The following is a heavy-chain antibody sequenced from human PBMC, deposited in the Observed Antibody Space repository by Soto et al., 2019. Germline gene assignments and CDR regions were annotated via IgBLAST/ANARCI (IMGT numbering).Heavy chain of an antibody. J-gene: IGHJ6*02. Sequence: EVQLLESGGGLVQPGGSLRLACAASGFTFSNYAINWVRQAPGTGLEWVSAISGSGGSTYYADSVKGRFTISRDNSMNTLYLQMHSLRAVVTALYYSARGLSFYYYYGMDVCGQGTTVTVSS. D-gene: IGHD2-2*01. CDR2: ISGSGGST. CDR1: GFTFSNYA. CDR3: ARGLSFYYYYGMDV. V-gene: IGHV3-23*01.